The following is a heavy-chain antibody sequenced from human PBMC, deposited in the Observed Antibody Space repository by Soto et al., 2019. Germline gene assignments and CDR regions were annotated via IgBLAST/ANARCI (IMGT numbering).Heavy chain of an antibody. CDR3: ARAYSSGWYWAFDY. D-gene: IGHD6-19*01. J-gene: IGHJ4*02. CDR1: GFTVSSNY. CDR2: IYSGGST. V-gene: IGHV3-66*01. Sequence: VQLVESGGGLVQPGGSLRLSCAASGFTVSSNYMSWVRQAPGKGLEWVSVIYSGGSTYYADSVKGRFTISRDNSKNTLYLQMNSLRAEDTAVYYCARAYSSGWYWAFDYWGQGTLVTVSS.